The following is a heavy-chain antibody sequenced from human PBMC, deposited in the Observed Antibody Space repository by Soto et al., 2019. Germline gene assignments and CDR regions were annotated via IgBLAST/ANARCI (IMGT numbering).Heavy chain of an antibody. J-gene: IGHJ6*02. Sequence: GGSLRLSCAASGFTFSSYAMSWVRQAPGKGLEWVSAISGSGGSTYYADSVKGRFTISRDNSKNTLYLQMNSLRAEDTAVYYCAKDPPFEYSRKWAPKGYGMDVWGQGTTVTVSS. CDR2: ISGSGGST. D-gene: IGHD6-6*01. V-gene: IGHV3-23*01. CDR3: AKDPPFEYSRKWAPKGYGMDV. CDR1: GFTFSSYA.